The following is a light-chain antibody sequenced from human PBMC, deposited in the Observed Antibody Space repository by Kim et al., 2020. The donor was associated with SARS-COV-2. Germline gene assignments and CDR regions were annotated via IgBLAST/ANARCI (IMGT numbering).Light chain of an antibody. CDR3: QSYDTSLSEV. Sequence: GQWVPISCTGSSSNIGAGYDGHWYQQLPGTAPKLLIYDNSNRPSGVPDRFSGSKSGTSASLAITGLQAEDEADYYCQSYDTSLSEVFGGGTQLTVL. J-gene: IGLJ3*02. CDR1: SSNIGAGYD. CDR2: DNS. V-gene: IGLV1-40*01.